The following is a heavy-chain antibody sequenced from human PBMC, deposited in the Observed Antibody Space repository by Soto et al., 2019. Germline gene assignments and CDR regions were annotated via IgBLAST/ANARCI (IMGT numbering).Heavy chain of an antibody. J-gene: IGHJ5*02. CDR1: GFTFSDYY. D-gene: IGHD3-10*01. V-gene: IGHV3-11*06. Sequence: GGSLRLSCAASGFTFSDYYMSWIRQAPGKGLEWVSYISSSSSYTNYTDSVKGRFTISRDNAKNSLYLQMNSLRAEDTAVYYCARESLYYYGSGSGNWFDPWGQGTLVTVSS. CDR3: ARESLYYYGSGSGNWFDP. CDR2: ISSSSSYT.